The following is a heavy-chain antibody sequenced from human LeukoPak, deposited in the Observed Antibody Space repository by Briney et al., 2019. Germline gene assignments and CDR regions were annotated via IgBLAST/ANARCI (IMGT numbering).Heavy chain of an antibody. J-gene: IGHJ4*02. CDR3: ARGGRRLRLDYYFDY. V-gene: IGHV1-8*02. CDR2: MNPNSGNT. Sequence: ASVKVSCKASGGTFSSYAISWVRQAPGQGLEWMGWMNPNSGNTGYAQKFQGRVTMTRNTSISTAYMELSSLRSEDTAAYYCARGGRRLRLDYYFDYWGQGTLVTVSS. D-gene: IGHD5-12*01. CDR1: GGTFSSYA.